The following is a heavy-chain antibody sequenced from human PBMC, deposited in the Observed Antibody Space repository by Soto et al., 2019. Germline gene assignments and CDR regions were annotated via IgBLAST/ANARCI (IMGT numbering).Heavy chain of an antibody. J-gene: IGHJ4*02. Sequence: EVPLVESGGGLVQPGGSLRLSCVVSGFSVSNNYMSWVRQAPGMRLDWVSVIYADGTTYYVDSVKGRFTISRHNSRNPLYLQMDSLRTEDTAVYYCARGGGPFINSVTNPFDYWGQGTLVTVSS. CDR2: IYADGTT. CDR1: GFSVSNNY. CDR3: ARGGGPFINSVTNPFDY. D-gene: IGHD4-17*01. V-gene: IGHV3-53*04.